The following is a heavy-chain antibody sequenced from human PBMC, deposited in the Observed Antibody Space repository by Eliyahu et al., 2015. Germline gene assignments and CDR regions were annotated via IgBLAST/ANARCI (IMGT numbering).Heavy chain of an antibody. Sequence: QVQLVQSGAEVKKPGASVKVSCKASGYTFTSYGISWVRQAPGQGLEWMGWISAYNGNKNYAQKLQGRVTMTTDTSTSTAYMELRSLRSDDTAVYYCARWGNSGWSDYYYGMDVWGQGTTVTVSS. CDR3: ARWGNSGWSDYYYGMDV. V-gene: IGHV1-18*01. CDR1: GYTFTSYG. D-gene: IGHD6-19*01. J-gene: IGHJ6*02. CDR2: ISAYNGNK.